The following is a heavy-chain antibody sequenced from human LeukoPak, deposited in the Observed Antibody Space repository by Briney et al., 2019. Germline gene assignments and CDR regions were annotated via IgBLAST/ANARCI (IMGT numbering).Heavy chain of an antibody. CDR3: ARGPAYSSGAVFDY. J-gene: IGHJ4*02. Sequence: ASVKVSCKAPGYTFTSYDINWVRQATGQGLEWRGWMNPNSGNTGYAQKFQGRVTITRNTSISTAYMELRSLRSDDTAVYYCARGPAYSSGAVFDYWGQGTLVTVSS. CDR1: GYTFTSYD. CDR2: MNPNSGNT. D-gene: IGHD6-19*01. V-gene: IGHV1-8*03.